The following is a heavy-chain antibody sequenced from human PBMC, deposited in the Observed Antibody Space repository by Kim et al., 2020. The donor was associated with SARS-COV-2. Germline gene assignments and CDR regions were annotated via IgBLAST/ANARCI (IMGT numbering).Heavy chain of an antibody. CDR2: ISNSGTTM. J-gene: IGHJ4*02. Sequence: GGSLRLSCAASGFTFSSYEMHWVRQAPGKGLEWISYISNSGTTMYYADSVKGRFTISRDSAKNSLHLQMNSLRAEDTAVYYCARDEFGDFWGQGTLVTVS. CDR1: GFTFSSYE. D-gene: IGHD3-3*01. CDR3: ARDEFGDF. V-gene: IGHV3-48*03.